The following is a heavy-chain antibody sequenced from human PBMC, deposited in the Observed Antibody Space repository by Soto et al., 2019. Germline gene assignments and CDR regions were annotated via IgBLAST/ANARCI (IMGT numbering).Heavy chain of an antibody. Sequence: GGSLRLSCAASGFTVSSNYMSWVRQAPGKGLEWVSVIYSGGSTYYADSVKGRFTISRDNSKNTLYLQMNSLRAEDTAVYYCARDQGGKAGADAFDIWGQGTMVTVSS. D-gene: IGHD1-26*01. CDR1: GFTVSSNY. CDR3: ARDQGGKAGADAFDI. CDR2: IYSGGST. V-gene: IGHV3-66*01. J-gene: IGHJ3*02.